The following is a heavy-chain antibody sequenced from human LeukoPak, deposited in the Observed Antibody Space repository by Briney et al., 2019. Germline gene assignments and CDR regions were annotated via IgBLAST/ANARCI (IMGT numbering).Heavy chain of an antibody. J-gene: IGHJ3*02. CDR3: ARDTDDFQGLDI. V-gene: IGHV3-7*01. Sequence: AGGSLRLSCAASGFTFSSYWMSWVRQAQGKGLEWVANINLDGNGRFYVDSVKGRFTISRDNNKKSVYLQMNSLRAEDTAVYYCARDTDDFQGLDIWGQGTRVTVSS. D-gene: IGHD3-3*01. CDR1: GFTFSSYW. CDR2: INLDGNGR.